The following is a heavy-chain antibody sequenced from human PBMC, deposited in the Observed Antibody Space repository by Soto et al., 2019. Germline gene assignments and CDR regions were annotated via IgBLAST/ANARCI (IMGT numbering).Heavy chain of an antibody. CDR3: TRGWLAVFDY. J-gene: IGHJ4*02. CDR1: GFSFSGYW. CDR2: IKQDGSEK. Sequence: EVQLVESGGALFQPGGSLRLSCAASGFSFSGYWMNWVRQAPGKGLEWVANIKQDGSEKYYVDSVKGRFTISRDNAKNSLYLQMNSLRADDTAVYYCTRGWLAVFDYWGQGTLVTVSS. V-gene: IGHV3-7*04. D-gene: IGHD6-19*01.